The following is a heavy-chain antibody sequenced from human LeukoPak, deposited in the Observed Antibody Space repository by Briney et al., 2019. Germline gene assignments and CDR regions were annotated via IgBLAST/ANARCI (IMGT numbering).Heavy chain of an antibody. J-gene: IGHJ3*02. CDR3: ASRYCTSTNCYAFDI. Sequence: PGGSLRLSCAASGITFSSYSMNWVRQAPGKGLEWVSSISSDSNYIFYADSVQGRFTISRDNAENSLFLQMNSLRAEDTAVYYCASRYCTSTNCYAFDIWGQGTMVTVSS. D-gene: IGHD2-2*01. V-gene: IGHV3-21*01. CDR1: GITFSSYS. CDR2: ISSDSNYI.